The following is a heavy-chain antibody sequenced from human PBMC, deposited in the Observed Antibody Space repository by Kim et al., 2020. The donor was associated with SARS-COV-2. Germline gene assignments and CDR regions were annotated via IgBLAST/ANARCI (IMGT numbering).Heavy chain of an antibody. CDR1: GGSISSSSYY. CDR2: IYYSGST. D-gene: IGHD6-13*01. V-gene: IGHV4-39*01. Sequence: SETLSLTCTVSGGSISSSSYYWGWIRQPPGKGLEWIGSIYYSGSTYHNPSLKSRVTISVDTSKNQFSLKLSSVTAADTAVYYCARLRWNSSSWYLGDFDYWGQGTLVTVST. J-gene: IGHJ4*02. CDR3: ARLRWNSSSWYLGDFDY.